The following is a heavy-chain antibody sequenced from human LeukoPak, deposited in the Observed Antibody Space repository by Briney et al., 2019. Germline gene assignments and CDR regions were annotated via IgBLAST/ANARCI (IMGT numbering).Heavy chain of an antibody. CDR3: ARCLGAPGTYWYFDL. J-gene: IGHJ2*01. Sequence: ASETLSLTCTVSGGSISSGGYYWSWIRQPPGKGLEWIGYIYYSGSTNYNPSLKSRVTISVDTSKNQFSLKLSSVTAADTAVYYCARCLGAPGTYWYFDLWGRGTLVTVSS. CDR2: IYYSGST. CDR1: GGSISSGGYY. V-gene: IGHV4-61*08. D-gene: IGHD1-26*01.